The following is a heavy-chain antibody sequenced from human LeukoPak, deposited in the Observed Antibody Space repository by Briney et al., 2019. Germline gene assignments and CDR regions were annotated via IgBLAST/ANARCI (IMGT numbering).Heavy chain of an antibody. J-gene: IGHJ4*02. CDR2: INHSGST. D-gene: IGHD3-22*01. CDR3: AIQRNDCYDSSGHDY. CDR1: GGSFSGYY. Sequence: SETLSLTCAVYGGSFSGYYWSWIRQPPGKGLDWIGEINHSGSTNYNPSLKSRGTISLDTTKNQFSLKLSSVTDADTGVYYCAIQRNDCYDSSGHDYWGEGTLVTVSS. V-gene: IGHV4-34*01.